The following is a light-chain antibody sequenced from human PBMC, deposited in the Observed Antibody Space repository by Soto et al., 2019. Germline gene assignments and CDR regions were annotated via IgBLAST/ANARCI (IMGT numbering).Light chain of an antibody. CDR2: DTS. J-gene: IGKJ5*01. Sequence: EIVLPQSPGTLSLSPGERATLSFRASQSLTNSFIAWYQQKPGQAPRLLIYDTSSRATGIPDRFSGSGSGTDFTLTISRLEPEDFAVFFCQQYGTSEIIFGQGTRLEIK. V-gene: IGKV3-20*01. CDR1: QSLTNSF. CDR3: QQYGTSEII.